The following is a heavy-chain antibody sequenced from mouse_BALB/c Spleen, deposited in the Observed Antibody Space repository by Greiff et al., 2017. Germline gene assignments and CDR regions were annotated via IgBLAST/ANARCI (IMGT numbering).Heavy chain of an antibody. CDR2: ISDGGSYT. V-gene: IGHV5-4*02. CDR1: GFTFSDYY. Sequence: EVKLMESGGGLVKPGGSLKLSCAASGFTFSDYYMYWVRQTPEKRLEWVATISDGGSYTYYPDSVKGRFTISRDNAKNNLYLQMSSLKSEDSAMYYCARDHSYYAMDYWGQGTSVTVSS. J-gene: IGHJ4*01. CDR3: ARDHSYYAMDY.